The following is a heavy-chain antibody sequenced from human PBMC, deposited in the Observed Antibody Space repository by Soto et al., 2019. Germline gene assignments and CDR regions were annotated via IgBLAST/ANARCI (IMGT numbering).Heavy chain of an antibody. V-gene: IGHV1-18*04. CDR1: GYTFTNYG. D-gene: IGHD3-3*01. CDR3: ARVDVLRFVEGVI. Sequence: QVQLVQSGAEVKKPGASVKVSCKASGYTFTNYGISWVRQAPGQGLEWMGWISAYNGNTNYAQKLQGRVTMTTYTSTSTGHMELRSLRSADTAVYYWARVDVLRFVEGVIWGQGTLVTASS. CDR2: ISAYNGNT. J-gene: IGHJ4*02.